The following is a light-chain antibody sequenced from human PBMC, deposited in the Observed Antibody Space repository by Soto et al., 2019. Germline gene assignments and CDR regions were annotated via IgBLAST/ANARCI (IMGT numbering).Light chain of an antibody. Sequence: EIVLTQSPGTLSLSPGERATLSCRASQSVSSSYLAWYQQKPGQAPRLLIYGASSRATGIPDRFSGSGSGTDFTLTISRLEPEDFAVYYCQQYGSSPAITLGGGTKVDIK. V-gene: IGKV3-20*01. CDR3: QQYGSSPAIT. J-gene: IGKJ4*01. CDR2: GAS. CDR1: QSVSSSY.